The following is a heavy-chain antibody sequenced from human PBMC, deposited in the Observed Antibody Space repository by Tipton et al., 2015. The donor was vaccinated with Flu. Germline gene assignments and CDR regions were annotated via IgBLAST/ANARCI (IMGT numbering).Heavy chain of an antibody. CDR3: ARRGLRFLESFDY. V-gene: IGHV4-31*02. D-gene: IGHD3-3*01. CDR1: GDFVSSGGKY. Sequence: LRLSCTVSGDFVSSGGKYWTWIRQHPGKGLEWMGHIYYGGSTYYNPSLKSRVTISPGTSNNQFSLKLSSVTAADTAVYYCARRGLRFLESFDYWGQGTLVTVSS. CDR2: IYYGGST. J-gene: IGHJ4*02.